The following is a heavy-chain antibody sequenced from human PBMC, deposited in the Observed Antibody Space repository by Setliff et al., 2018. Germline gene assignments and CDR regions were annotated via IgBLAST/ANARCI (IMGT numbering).Heavy chain of an antibody. D-gene: IGHD1-26*01. CDR3: AKDGVGPTYTYFFDF. J-gene: IGHJ4*02. CDR2: ISSDGNIK. CDR1: GFTFNGYA. Sequence: GGSLRLSCAASGFTFNGYAMNWVRQVPGKGLEWVAVISSDGNIKFHAESVKGRFTISRDNSKNTQYLQMNSLRAEDTAVYYCAKDGVGPTYTYFFDFWGQGSQVTVSS. V-gene: IGHV3-30-3*01.